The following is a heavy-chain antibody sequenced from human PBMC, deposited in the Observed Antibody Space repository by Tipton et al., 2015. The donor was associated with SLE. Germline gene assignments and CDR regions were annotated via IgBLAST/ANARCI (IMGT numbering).Heavy chain of an antibody. CDR2: TYYSGFT. CDR3: AVSLGAAAGWGWFDP. CDR1: GGSITSSSHY. D-gene: IGHD6-13*01. Sequence: TLSLTCTVSGGSITSSSHYWGWIRRPPGKGLEWIGSTYYSGFTYFNPSLKSRVTISVDRSKNQVSLKMNSMTAADTAVYYCAVSLGAAAGWGWFDPWGQGTLVTVSS. J-gene: IGHJ5*02. V-gene: IGHV4-39*07.